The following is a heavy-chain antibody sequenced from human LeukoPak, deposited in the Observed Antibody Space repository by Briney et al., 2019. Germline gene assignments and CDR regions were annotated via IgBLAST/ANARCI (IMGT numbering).Heavy chain of an antibody. CDR2: IIPIFDTA. D-gene: IGHD4-17*01. CDR1: GGTSSSYA. V-gene: IGHV1-69*13. Sequence: ASVKVSCKASGGTSSSYAISWVRQAPGQGLERMGGIIPIFDTANYAQKFQGRVTINADESTSTAYMELSSLTSEDTAVYYCARGDVGYGDSFNYYIMDVWGQGTTVTVSS. J-gene: IGHJ6*02. CDR3: ARGDVGYGDSFNYYIMDV.